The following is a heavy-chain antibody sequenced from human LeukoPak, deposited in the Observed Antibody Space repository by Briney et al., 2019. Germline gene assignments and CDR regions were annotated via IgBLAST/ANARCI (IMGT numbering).Heavy chain of an antibody. J-gene: IGHJ5*02. V-gene: IGHV4-38-2*02. CDR3: AREGSITIFGVVSYLDP. CDR2: IYHSGST. D-gene: IGHD3-3*01. Sequence: PSETLSLTYAVSGYSISSGYYWGWIRQPPGKGLEWIGSIYHSGSTYYNPSLKSRVTISVDTSKNQFSLKLSSVTAADTAVYYCAREGSITIFGVVSYLDPWGQGTLVTVSS. CDR1: GYSISSGYY.